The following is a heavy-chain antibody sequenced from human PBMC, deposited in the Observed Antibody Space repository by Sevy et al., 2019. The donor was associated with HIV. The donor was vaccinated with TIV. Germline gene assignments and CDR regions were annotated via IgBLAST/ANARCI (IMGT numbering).Heavy chain of an antibody. D-gene: IGHD6-19*01. CDR3: ARAVAGVYYFDY. J-gene: IGHJ4*02. Sequence: QSQTLSLTCVISGDSVSRNGAAWNWIRQSPSRGLEWLGRSYYRSTWHKDYAISVKSRLTITPDTSKNQFFLKLNSVTPEETAMYYCARAVAGVYYFDYWGQGTLVTVSS. V-gene: IGHV6-1*01. CDR1: GDSVSRNGAA. CDR2: SYYRSTWHK.